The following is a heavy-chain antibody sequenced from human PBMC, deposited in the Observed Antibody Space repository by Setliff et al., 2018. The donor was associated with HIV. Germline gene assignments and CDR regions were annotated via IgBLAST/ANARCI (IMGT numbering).Heavy chain of an antibody. J-gene: IGHJ4*02. D-gene: IGHD3-22*01. CDR2: ITGNGTTI. Sequence: LSLTCAVSGGSISSSNWWSWVRQSPGKGLEWVSYITGNGTTIYYADSVKGRFTISRDNAKNSLYLQMNSLRAEDTAVYYCARAHYYDSSYFYASGNPLIDYWGQGTLVTVSS. V-gene: IGHV3-48*03. CDR3: ARAHYYDSSYFYASGNPLIDY. CDR1: GGSISSSN.